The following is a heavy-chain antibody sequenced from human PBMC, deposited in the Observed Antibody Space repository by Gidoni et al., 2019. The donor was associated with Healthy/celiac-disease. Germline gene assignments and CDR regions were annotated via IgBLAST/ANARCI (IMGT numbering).Heavy chain of an antibody. J-gene: IGHJ5*02. V-gene: IGHV4-30-4*01. CDR1: GGSISSGDYY. CDR2: IYYSGST. Sequence: QVQLQESGPGLVKPSQTLSLTCTVSGGSISSGDYYWSWIRQPPGKGLEWIGYIYYSGSTYYNPSLKSRVTISVDTSKNQFSLKLSSVTAADTAVYYCARVFPATAMVNWFDPWGQGTLVTVSS. CDR3: ARVFPATAMVNWFDP. D-gene: IGHD5-18*01.